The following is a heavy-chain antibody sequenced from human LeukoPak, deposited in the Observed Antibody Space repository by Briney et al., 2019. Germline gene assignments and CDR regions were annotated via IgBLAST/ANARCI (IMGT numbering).Heavy chain of an antibody. J-gene: IGHJ4*02. CDR3: ASDSGYDHHGLFDY. D-gene: IGHD5-12*01. Sequence: GGSLRLSCAASGFTFTTYAMSWVRQAPGKGLEWVSAISGSGGSTYYADSVKGRFTISRDNSKNTLYLQMNSLRPEDSAVYYCASDSGYDHHGLFDYWGQGTLVTVSS. V-gene: IGHV3-23*01. CDR1: GFTFTTYA. CDR2: ISGSGGST.